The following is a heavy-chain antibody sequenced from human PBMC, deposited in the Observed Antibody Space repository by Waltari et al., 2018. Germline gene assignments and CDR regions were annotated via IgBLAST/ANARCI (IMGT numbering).Heavy chain of an antibody. CDR2: IYYSGRT. J-gene: IGHJ6*02. CDR3: ARGRYYYGSGSYTLYYYGMDV. Sequence: QVQLQESGPGLVKPSETLSLTCTVSGGSVSSGSYYWSWIRQPPGKGLEWIGYIYYSGRTNSNPSPQGRVTISVDTSKNQFSLKLSSVTAADTAVYYCARGRYYYGSGSYTLYYYGMDVWGQGTTVTVSS. CDR1: GGSVSSGSYY. D-gene: IGHD3-10*01. V-gene: IGHV4-61*01.